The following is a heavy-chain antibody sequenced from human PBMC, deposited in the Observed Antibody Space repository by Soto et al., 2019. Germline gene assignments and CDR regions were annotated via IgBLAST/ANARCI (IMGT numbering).Heavy chain of an antibody. CDR2: ISYDGSNK. V-gene: IGHV3-30*18. Sequence: GGSLRLSCAASGFTFSSYGMHWVRQAPGKGLEWVAVISYDGSNKYYADSVKGRFTISRDNSKNTLYLQMNSLRAEDTAVYYCAKPTTAYYYYYGMDVWGQGTTVTVSS. CDR3: AKPTTAYYYYYGMDV. J-gene: IGHJ6*02. CDR1: GFTFSSYG.